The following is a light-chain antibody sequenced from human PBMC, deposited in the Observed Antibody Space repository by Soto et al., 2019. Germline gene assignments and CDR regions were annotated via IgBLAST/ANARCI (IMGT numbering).Light chain of an antibody. V-gene: IGLV9-49*01. Sequence: QAVVTQPPSASASLGASVTLTCTLSSGYSAYKVDWYQQRPGKGPRFVMRVGTGGIVGSKGDGIPDRFSVLGTGLNRYLTIKNIHEEDESDYHCGADHGSGSNFVWVFGGGTKLTVL. CDR1: SGYSAYK. CDR3: GADHGSGSNFVWV. J-gene: IGLJ2*01. CDR2: VGTGGIVG.